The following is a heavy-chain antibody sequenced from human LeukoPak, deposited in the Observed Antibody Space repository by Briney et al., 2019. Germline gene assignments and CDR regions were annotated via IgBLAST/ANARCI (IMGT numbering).Heavy chain of an antibody. CDR1: GFTFSSYG. J-gene: IGHJ4*02. D-gene: IGHD3-22*01. CDR2: IRYDGSNK. V-gene: IGHV3-30*02. CDR3: AKDEHHYDPDYFDY. Sequence: GGSLRLSCAASGFTFSSYGMHWVCQAPGKGLEWVAFIRYDGSNKYYADSVKGRFTISRDNSKNTLYLQMNSLRAEDTAVYYCAKDEHHYDPDYFDYWGQGTLVTVSS.